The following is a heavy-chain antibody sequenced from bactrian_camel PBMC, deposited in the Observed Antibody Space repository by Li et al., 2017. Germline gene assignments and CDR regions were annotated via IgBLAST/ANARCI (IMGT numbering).Heavy chain of an antibody. Sequence: VQLVESGGGSVQAGGSLKLSCAGSAYITEQCGMGWYRQAPGKEREEVASIGSDGSTKYTDSVKGRFTISQGSAKNTLYLQMNSLKPEDTAVYYCAADEDEAMTVIQALGAMPRYWGQGTQVTVS. CDR1: AYITEQCG. CDR3: AADEDEAMTVIQALGAMPRY. V-gene: IGHV3S53*01. D-gene: IGHD3*01. J-gene: IGHJ4*01. CDR2: IGSDGST.